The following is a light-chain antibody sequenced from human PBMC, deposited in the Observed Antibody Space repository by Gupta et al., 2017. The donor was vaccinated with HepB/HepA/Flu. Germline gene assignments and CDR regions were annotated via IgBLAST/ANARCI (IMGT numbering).Light chain of an antibody. Sequence: DIVLTQSPATLSLSPGERATLSCRASQSVSSYLAGYQQRPGQAPRLLIYYASIRATGIPARFSGSGSETDFTLTISSLEPEDFAVYYCQQRINWPLTFGGGTKVEIK. J-gene: IGKJ4*01. CDR1: QSVSSY. CDR2: YAS. CDR3: QQRINWPLT. V-gene: IGKV3-11*01.